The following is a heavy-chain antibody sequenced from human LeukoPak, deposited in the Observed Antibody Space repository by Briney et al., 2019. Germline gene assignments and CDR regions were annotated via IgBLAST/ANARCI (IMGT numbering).Heavy chain of an antibody. V-gene: IGHV3-11*04. CDR3: ARDHREDYDILTGYYPYYFDY. CDR1: GLTFSYYY. CDR2: ISSSCSTI. J-gene: IGHJ4*02. D-gene: IGHD3-9*01. Sequence: PGGSVTLSCAASGLTFSYYYMIWIRQAPGKGLAWVSYISSSCSTIYYADSVKGRFTISRDNAKNSLYLQMNSLRAEDTAVYYCARDHREDYDILTGYYPYYFDYWGQGTLVTVSS.